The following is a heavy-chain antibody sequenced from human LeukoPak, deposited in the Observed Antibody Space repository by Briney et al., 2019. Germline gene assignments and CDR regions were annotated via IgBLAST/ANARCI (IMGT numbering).Heavy chain of an antibody. CDR3: ARGNTGNWFDP. CDR2: IYPADSNT. V-gene: IGHV5-51*01. J-gene: IGHJ5*02. Sequence: PGEPLKISCKGSGYSFTNYWLVWVRQMPGKGLEWMGIIYPADSNTRYSPSFQGQVTISADKSISTAYLQWSSLKASDTAMYYCARGNTGNWFDPWGQGTLVTVFS. CDR1: GYSFTNYW. D-gene: IGHD1-14*01.